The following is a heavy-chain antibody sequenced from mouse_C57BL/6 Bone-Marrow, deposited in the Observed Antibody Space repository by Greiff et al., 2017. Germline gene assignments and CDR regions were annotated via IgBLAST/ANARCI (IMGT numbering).Heavy chain of an antibody. J-gene: IGHJ4*01. Sequence: EVKLVESGEGLVKPGGSLKLSCAASGFTFSSYAMSWVRQTPEKRLEWVAYISSGGDYIYYADTVKGRFTMSIDTARNTLYMYMSRLTSVDTAMYYGTRGGTTVVEADDYGIDYWGQGTLVTVS. CDR2: ISSGGDYI. CDR3: TRGGTTVVEADDYGIDY. CDR1: GFTFSSYA. V-gene: IGHV5-9-1*02. D-gene: IGHD1-1*01.